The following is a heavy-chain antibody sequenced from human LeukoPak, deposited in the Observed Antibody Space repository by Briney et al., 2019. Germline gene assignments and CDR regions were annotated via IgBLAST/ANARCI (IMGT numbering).Heavy chain of an antibody. CDR1: GFIFSSYG. V-gene: IGHV3-30*02. CDR3: AKSRDYYYYMDV. Sequence: PGGSLRLSCVASGFIFSSYGMRWVRQAPGKGLEWVAFIQYDGSNKYYADSVKGRFTISRDNSKNTLYLQMNSLRTEDTAVYHCAKSRDYYYYMDVWGKGTTVTVSS. CDR2: IQYDGSNK. J-gene: IGHJ6*03.